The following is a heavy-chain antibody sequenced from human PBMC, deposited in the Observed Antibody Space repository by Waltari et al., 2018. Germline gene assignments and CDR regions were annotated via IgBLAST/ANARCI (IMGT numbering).Heavy chain of an antibody. D-gene: IGHD6-19*01. CDR2: ISSSGSTI. CDR1: GCTFSHYY. J-gene: IGHJ4*02. CDR3: AREPGIAVAGTKEDY. V-gene: IGHV3-11*01. Sequence: QVQLVGSGGGLVKPGGSLRLPCAASGCTFSHYYMNWIRQAPGKGLEWVSYISSSGSTIYYADSVKGRFTISRDNAKNSLYLQMNSLRAEDTAVYYCAREPGIAVAGTKEDYWGQGTLVTVSS.